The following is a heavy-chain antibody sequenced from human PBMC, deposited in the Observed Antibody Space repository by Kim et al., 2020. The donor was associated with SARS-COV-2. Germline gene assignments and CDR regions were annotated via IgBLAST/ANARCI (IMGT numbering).Heavy chain of an antibody. J-gene: IGHJ6*02. CDR3: ARASFGRYFDWLPLDYYYGMDV. CDR2: INHSGST. D-gene: IGHD3-9*01. V-gene: IGHV4-34*01. CDR1: GGSFSGYY. Sequence: SETLSLTCAVYGGSFSGYYWSWIRQPPGKGLEWIGEINHSGSTNYNPSLKSRVTISVDTSKNQFSLKLSSVTAADTAVYYCARASFGRYFDWLPLDYYYGMDVWGQGTTVTVSS.